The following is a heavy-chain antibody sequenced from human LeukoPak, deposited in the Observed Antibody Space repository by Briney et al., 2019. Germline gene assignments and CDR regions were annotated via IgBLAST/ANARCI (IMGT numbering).Heavy chain of an antibody. D-gene: IGHD2-21*02. V-gene: IGHV1-2*02. Sequence: ASVTVSCKASGYTFTAYYMHWVRQAPGQGLEWMGWINPNSGGTNYAQKFQGRVTTTRDTSISTAYMELSRLRSDDTAVYYCTCGGTAFDYWGQGTLVTVSS. J-gene: IGHJ4*02. CDR2: INPNSGGT. CDR3: TCGGTAFDY. CDR1: GYTFTAYY.